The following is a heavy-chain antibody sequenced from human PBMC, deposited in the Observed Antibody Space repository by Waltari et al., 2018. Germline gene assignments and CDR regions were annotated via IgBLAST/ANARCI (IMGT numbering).Heavy chain of an antibody. D-gene: IGHD3-16*02. Sequence: QVQLQESGPGLVKPSETLSLTCTVSGGSISSYYWSWIRQPAGKGLEWIGRIYTSGSTNYNPALKSRVTMSVDTSKNQFSLKLSSVTAADTDVYYCARGDYDYVWGSYRDTGYFDYWGQGTLVTVSS. CDR3: ARGDYDYVWGSYRDTGYFDY. CDR1: GGSISSYY. V-gene: IGHV4-4*07. J-gene: IGHJ4*02. CDR2: IYTSGST.